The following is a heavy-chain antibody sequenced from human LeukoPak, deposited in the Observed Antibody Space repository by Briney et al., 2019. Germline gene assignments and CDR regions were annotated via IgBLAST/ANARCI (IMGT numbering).Heavy chain of an antibody. Sequence: GGSLRLSCAASGFTFSSYAMHWVRQAPGKGLEWVAVISYDGSNKYYADSVKGRFTISRDNAKKSLYLQMNSLRAEDTAVYYCARGPYDYVWGSYRRDYFDYWGQGTLVTVSS. CDR1: GFTFSSYA. D-gene: IGHD3-16*02. CDR2: ISYDGSNK. V-gene: IGHV3-30*04. CDR3: ARGPYDYVWGSYRRDYFDY. J-gene: IGHJ4*02.